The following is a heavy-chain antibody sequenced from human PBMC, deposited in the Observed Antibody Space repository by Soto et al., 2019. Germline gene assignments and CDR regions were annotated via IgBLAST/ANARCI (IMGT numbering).Heavy chain of an antibody. D-gene: IGHD3-10*01. CDR3: AKGLWFGELPFDAFDI. V-gene: IGHV3-30*18. CDR1: GFTFSSYG. Sequence: VQLVESGGGVVQPGRSLRLSCAASGFTFSSYGMHWVRQAPGKGLEWVAVISYDGSNKYYADSVKGRFTISRDNSKNTLYLQMNSLRAEDTAVYYCAKGLWFGELPFDAFDIWGQGTMVTVSS. J-gene: IGHJ3*02. CDR2: ISYDGSNK.